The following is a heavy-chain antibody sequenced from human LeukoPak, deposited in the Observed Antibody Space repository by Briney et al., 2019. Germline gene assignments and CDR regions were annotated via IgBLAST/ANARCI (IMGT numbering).Heavy chain of an antibody. J-gene: IGHJ3*01. CDR1: GYTFTSYD. CDR3: AREETPQILTSAFDV. Sequence: SVKVSCKASGYTFTSYDINWVRQATGQGLEWMGGFDPEDGETIYAQKFQGRVTITADESTSTAYMELSSLRSEDTAVYYCAREETPQILTSAFDVWGQGTMVTVSS. V-gene: IGHV1-69*13. CDR2: FDPEDGET. D-gene: IGHD1-1*01.